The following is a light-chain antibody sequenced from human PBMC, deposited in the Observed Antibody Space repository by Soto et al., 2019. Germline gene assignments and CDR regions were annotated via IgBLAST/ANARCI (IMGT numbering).Light chain of an antibody. CDR1: QSVYSSY. CDR3: HQYGSSPWT. Sequence: EIMLTQSPGTLSLSPGERATLSCRASQSVYSSYLAWYQQRPGQAPRLLFYDASIRATGIPDRFSGSGSGTDFSLTISRLEPEDFGVYYCHQYGSSPWTFGQGTKVDIK. V-gene: IGKV3-20*01. J-gene: IGKJ1*01. CDR2: DAS.